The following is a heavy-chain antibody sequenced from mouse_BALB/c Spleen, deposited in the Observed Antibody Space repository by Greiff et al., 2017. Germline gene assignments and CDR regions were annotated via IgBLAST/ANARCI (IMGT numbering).Heavy chain of an antibody. CDR1: GYAFSSYW. CDR3: AREDYYGSSPWFAY. CDR2: IYPGDGDT. Sequence: QVQLKESGAELVRPGSSVKISCKASGYAFSSYWMNWVKQRPGQGLEWIGQIYPGDGDTNYNGKFKGKATLTADKSSSTAYMQLSSLTSEDSAVYFCAREDYYGSSPWFAYWGQGTLVTVSA. V-gene: IGHV1-80*01. D-gene: IGHD1-1*01. J-gene: IGHJ3*01.